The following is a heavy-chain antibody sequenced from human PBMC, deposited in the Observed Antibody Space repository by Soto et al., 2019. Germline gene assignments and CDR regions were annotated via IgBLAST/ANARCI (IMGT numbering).Heavy chain of an antibody. Sequence: GGSLRLSCAASGFTFSSYGMHWVRQAPGKGLEWVAVIWYDGSNKYYADPVKGRFTISRDNSKNTLYLQMNSLRAEDTAVYYCARDGGWVLAGTTWFGPWGQGTLVTVSS. CDR2: IWYDGSNK. J-gene: IGHJ5*02. CDR3: ARDGGWVLAGTTWFGP. V-gene: IGHV3-33*01. CDR1: GFTFSSYG. D-gene: IGHD1-7*01.